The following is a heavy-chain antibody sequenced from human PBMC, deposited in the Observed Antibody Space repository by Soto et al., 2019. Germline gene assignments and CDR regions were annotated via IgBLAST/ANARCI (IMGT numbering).Heavy chain of an antibody. V-gene: IGHV3-21*01. J-gene: IGHJ4*02. Sequence: GSLRLSCVFSGFTFNNYGINWVRHSPGKGLEWVSTVSKSDYTYYSDSVKGRFTISRDNAKNSVSLQMNTLRAEDTAVYYCAREDSIIIPAVSDFWGQGTLVTVSS. CDR3: AREDSIIIPAVSDF. CDR2: VSKSDYT. CDR1: GFTFNNYG. D-gene: IGHD2-2*01.